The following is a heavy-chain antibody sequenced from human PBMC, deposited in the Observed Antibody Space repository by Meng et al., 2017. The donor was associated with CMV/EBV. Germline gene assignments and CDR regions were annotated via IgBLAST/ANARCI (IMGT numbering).Heavy chain of an antibody. CDR3: AKDPGLKILVYAFDI. CDR1: GFTFSSYA. CDR2: ISWNSGSI. J-gene: IGHJ3*02. Sequence: SLKISCAASGFTFSSYAMHWVRQAPGKGLEWVSGISWNSGSIGYADSVKGRFTISRDNAKNSLYLQMNSLRAEDTALYYCAKDPGLKILVYAFDIWGQGTMVTVSS. D-gene: IGHD6-13*01. V-gene: IGHV3-9*01.